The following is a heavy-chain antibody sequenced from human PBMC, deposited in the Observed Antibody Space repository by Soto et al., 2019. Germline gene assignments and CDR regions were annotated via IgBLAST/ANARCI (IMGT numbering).Heavy chain of an antibody. CDR1: GFSINNYA. D-gene: IGHD1-26*01. Sequence: PGGSLRLSCTASGFSINNYAGTWVRQAPGRGLEYVSSISGSGENTFYTDSVRGRFTISRDTSKNTMFLQMNSLGDDDSGIYFCARATGGGHGYIDMWGPGT. CDR2: ISGSGENT. J-gene: IGHJ4*01. V-gene: IGHV3-23*01. CDR3: ARATGGGHGYIDM.